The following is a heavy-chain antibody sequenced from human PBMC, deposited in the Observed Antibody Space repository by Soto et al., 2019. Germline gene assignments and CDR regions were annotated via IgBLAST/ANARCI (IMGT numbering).Heavy chain of an antibody. Sequence: GGSLKLSCAASGFPFSSYAMRWVRQPQGKGLKWISAISGSGGSTYYADSVKGRFTISRDNSKNTLYLQMNSLRAEDTAVYYCAKQICSGGSCSRLDYWGQGTLVTVSS. J-gene: IGHJ4*02. V-gene: IGHV3-23*01. CDR3: AKQICSGGSCSRLDY. CDR2: ISGSGGST. CDR1: GFPFSSYA. D-gene: IGHD2-15*01.